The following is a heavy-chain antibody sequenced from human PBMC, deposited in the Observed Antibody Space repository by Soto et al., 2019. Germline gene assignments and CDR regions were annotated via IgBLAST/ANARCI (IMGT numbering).Heavy chain of an antibody. CDR1: GYSFSTYA. Sequence: QVPLVQSGAEVKKPGASVKVSCKASGYSFSTYAIHWVRQAPGQRLEWMGWINAGDDSTRYSQKFQGRVTFTRDTSASTAYMELSSLRSDDTAIYYCARDSGVIIITKSDLDYWGQGTLVTVSS. CDR2: INAGDDST. CDR3: ARDSGVIIITKSDLDY. J-gene: IGHJ4*02. V-gene: IGHV1-3*01. D-gene: IGHD3-3*01.